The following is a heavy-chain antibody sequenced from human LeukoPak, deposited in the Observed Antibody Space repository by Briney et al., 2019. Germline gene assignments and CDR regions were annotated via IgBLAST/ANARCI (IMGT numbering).Heavy chain of an antibody. CDR2: ISGSCGST. Sequence: GGSLRLSCAASGFTFSSYAMIWVRQSPGKGLEGVSAISGSCGSTYYADAVKGRFTISRDNSKTTLYLQMTSLRDEDTAVYYCAKDHSFLWFGELSTFDYWGQGTLVTVSS. V-gene: IGHV3-23*01. CDR3: AKDHSFLWFGELSTFDY. J-gene: IGHJ4*02. CDR1: GFTFSSYA. D-gene: IGHD3-10*01.